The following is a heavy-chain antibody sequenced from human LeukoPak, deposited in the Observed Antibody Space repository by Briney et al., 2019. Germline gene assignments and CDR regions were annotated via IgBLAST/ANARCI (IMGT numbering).Heavy chain of an antibody. Sequence: ASVKVSCKASGYTFTGYYMRWVRQAPGQGLEWMGWINPNSGGTNYAQKFQGRVTMTRDTSISTAYMELSRLRSDDTAVYYCARERDTAMVTGDAFDIWGQGTMVTVSS. V-gene: IGHV1-2*02. D-gene: IGHD5-18*01. CDR3: ARERDTAMVTGDAFDI. CDR2: INPNSGGT. J-gene: IGHJ3*02. CDR1: GYTFTGYY.